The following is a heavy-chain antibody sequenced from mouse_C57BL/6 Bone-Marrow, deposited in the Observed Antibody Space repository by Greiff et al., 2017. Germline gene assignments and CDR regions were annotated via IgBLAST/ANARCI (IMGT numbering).Heavy chain of an antibody. CDR1: GYTFTSYW. Sequence: QVQLQQPGAELVKPGASVKVSCKASGYTFTSYWMHWVKQRPGQGLEWIGRIHPSDSDTNYNQKFKGKATLTVDKSSSTAYMQLSILTSEDSAVYYCAIGFVCYGSSREYFDVWGTGTTVTVSS. CDR2: IHPSDSDT. CDR3: AIGFVCYGSSREYFDV. J-gene: IGHJ1*03. D-gene: IGHD1-1*01. V-gene: IGHV1-74*01.